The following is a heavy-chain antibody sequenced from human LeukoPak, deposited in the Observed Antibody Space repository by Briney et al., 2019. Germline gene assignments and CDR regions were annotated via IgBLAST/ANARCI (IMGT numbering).Heavy chain of an antibody. Sequence: GGSLRLSCAASGFTFSSYAMHWVRQAPGKGLEWVAVISYDGSNKYYADSVKGRFTIFRDNSKNTLYLQMNSLRAEDTAVYYCARDHLRYCSGGSCFVGYWGQGTLVTVSS. CDR3: ARDHLRYCSGGSCFVGY. V-gene: IGHV3-30-3*01. CDR1: GFTFSSYA. J-gene: IGHJ4*02. CDR2: ISYDGSNK. D-gene: IGHD2-15*01.